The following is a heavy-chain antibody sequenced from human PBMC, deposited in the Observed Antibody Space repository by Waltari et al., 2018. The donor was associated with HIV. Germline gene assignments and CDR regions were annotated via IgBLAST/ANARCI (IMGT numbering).Heavy chain of an antibody. CDR1: GFTFSNAW. CDR2: IKSKTDCGTT. V-gene: IGHV3-15*01. Sequence: EVQLVESGGGLVKPGGSLRLSCAASGFTFSNAWMSWVRQAPGKGVEWVGSIKSKTDCGTTDYAAPVKGRFTISRDDSKNTLYLQMNSLKTEDTAVYYCTIQYSSSLFGGKKDYWGQGTLVTVSS. CDR3: TIQYSSSLFGGKKDY. J-gene: IGHJ4*02. D-gene: IGHD6-6*01.